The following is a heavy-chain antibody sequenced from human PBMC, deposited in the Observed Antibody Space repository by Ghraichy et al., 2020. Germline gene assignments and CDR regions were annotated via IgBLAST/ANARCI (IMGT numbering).Heavy chain of an antibody. Sequence: SCTVSGGSISSGGYYWSWIRQHPGKGLEWIGYIYYSGSTYYNPSLKSRVTISVDTSKNQFSLKLSSVTAADTAVYYWARETGITILGVVQPGPHMDVWGKGTTVTVSS. D-gene: IGHD3-3*01. J-gene: IGHJ6*03. CDR3: ARETGITILGVVQPGPHMDV. CDR2: IYYSGST. V-gene: IGHV4-31*03. CDR1: GGSISSGGYY.